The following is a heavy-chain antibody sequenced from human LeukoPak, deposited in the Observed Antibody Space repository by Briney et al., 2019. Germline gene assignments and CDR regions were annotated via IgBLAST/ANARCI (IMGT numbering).Heavy chain of an antibody. Sequence: PGGSLRLSCAASGFTFDSYAMSWVRQAPGKGLEWVSTISGYGADTFYAESVKGRFTISRDNSKNTLYLEVNSLRVEDTAAYYCAKSSGYMDVRGKGTTVTVSS. CDR2: ISGYGADT. J-gene: IGHJ6*03. V-gene: IGHV3-23*01. CDR1: GFTFDSYA. CDR3: AKSSGYMDV. D-gene: IGHD3-22*01.